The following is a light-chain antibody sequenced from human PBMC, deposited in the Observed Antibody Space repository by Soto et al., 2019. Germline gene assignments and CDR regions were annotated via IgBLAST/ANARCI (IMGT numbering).Light chain of an antibody. V-gene: IGLV2-14*01. CDR1: SSDVGGYNY. J-gene: IGLJ1*01. Sequence: QSVLTQPPSASGSPGQSVAISCTGTSSDVGGYNYVSWYQQHPGKAPKLMIYEVNKRPSGVSNRFSGSKSGNTASLTISGLQAEDEADYYCSSYRRTATYVFGTGTKVTVL. CDR2: EVN. CDR3: SSYRRTATYV.